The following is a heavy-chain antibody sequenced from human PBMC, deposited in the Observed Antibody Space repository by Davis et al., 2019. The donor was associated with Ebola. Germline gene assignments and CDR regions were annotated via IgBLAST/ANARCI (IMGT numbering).Heavy chain of an antibody. Sequence: GESLKISCAASGFTFSSFGMHWVRQAPGKGLEWVAFTQYDGGSKYYADSVKGRFTISRDNSKNTLFLQMNNLRSEDTAVYYCVKVLRPTSMVAPFDYWGQGTLVSVSS. CDR2: TQYDGGSK. D-gene: IGHD2-15*01. J-gene: IGHJ4*02. CDR3: VKVLRPTSMVAPFDY. CDR1: GFTFSSFG. V-gene: IGHV3-30*02.